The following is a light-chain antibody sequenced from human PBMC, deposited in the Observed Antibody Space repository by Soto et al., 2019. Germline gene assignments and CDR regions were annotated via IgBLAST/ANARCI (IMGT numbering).Light chain of an antibody. J-gene: IGLJ2*01. CDR1: SSNIGKNY. Sequence: QAVVTQSPSVSVAPGQKVTFSCSGSSSNIGKNYVSWYQQVPGTAPKILIYDNNKRPSGIPDRFSGSKSGTSATLAITGLQTGDEADYYCGTWDSSLSAVVFGGGTKLTVL. CDR3: GTWDSSLSAVV. V-gene: IGLV1-51*01. CDR2: DNN.